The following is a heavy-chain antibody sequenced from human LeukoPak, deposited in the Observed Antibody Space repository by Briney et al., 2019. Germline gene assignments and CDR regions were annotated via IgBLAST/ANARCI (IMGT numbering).Heavy chain of an antibody. CDR1: GLTFSSYS. CDR2: ISSSSSYI. V-gene: IGHV3-21*01. CDR3: ARAGMFDYYDSSGYYFIPDY. Sequence: GGSLRLSCAASGLTFSSYSMNWVRQAPGKGLEWVSSISSSSSYIYYADSVKGRFTISRDNAKNSLYLQMNSLRAEDTAVYYCARAGMFDYYDSSGYYFIPDYWGQGTLVTVSS. J-gene: IGHJ4*02. D-gene: IGHD3-22*01.